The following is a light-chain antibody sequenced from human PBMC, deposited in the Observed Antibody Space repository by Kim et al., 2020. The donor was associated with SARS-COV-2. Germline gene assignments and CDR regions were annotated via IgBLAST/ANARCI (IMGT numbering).Light chain of an antibody. CDR2: LNSDGSH. Sequence: LGASVKRTCTLSSGNSSYAIAWHQQQPEKGPRYLMKLNSDGSHSKGDGIPDRFSGSSSGAERYLTISSLQSEDEADYYCQTWGTVVFGGGTQLTVL. V-gene: IGLV4-69*01. CDR1: SGNSSYA. CDR3: QTWGTVV. J-gene: IGLJ2*01.